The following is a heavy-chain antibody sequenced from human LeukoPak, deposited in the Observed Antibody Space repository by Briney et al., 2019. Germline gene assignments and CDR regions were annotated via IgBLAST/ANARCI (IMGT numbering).Heavy chain of an antibody. V-gene: IGHV1-8*01. CDR2: MNPNSGNT. CDR3: ARVGYDILTGPEDYFDY. J-gene: IGHJ4*02. CDR1: GYTFTSYD. D-gene: IGHD3-9*01. Sequence: ASVKVSCKASGYTFTSYDINWVRQATGQGLEWMGWMNPNSGNTGYAQKFQGRVTMTRNTSISTAYMEPSSLRSEDTAVYYCARVGYDILTGPEDYFDYWGQGTLVTVSS.